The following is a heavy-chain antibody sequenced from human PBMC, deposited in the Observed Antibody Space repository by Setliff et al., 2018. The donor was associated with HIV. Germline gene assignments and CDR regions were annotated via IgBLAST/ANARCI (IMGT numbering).Heavy chain of an antibody. Sequence: PSETLSLTCTVSGGSFRSSRYYWGWIRQPPGEGLEWIGNIHYGGFFWYSPSLKSRVTISVDTSKNQFSLKLSSVTAADTAVYYCARPALGIGGGSRFDNWGQGTRVTVSS. CDR3: ARPALGIGGGSRFDN. D-gene: IGHD3-10*01. CDR2: IHYGGFF. V-gene: IGHV4-39*01. CDR1: GGSFRSSRYY. J-gene: IGHJ4*02.